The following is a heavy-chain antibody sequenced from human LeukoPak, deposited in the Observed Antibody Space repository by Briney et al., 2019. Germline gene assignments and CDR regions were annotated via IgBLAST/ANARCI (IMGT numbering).Heavy chain of an antibody. CDR3: ARGFGYDNILTY. CDR1: GFSFSSYW. CDR2: INSDGGST. J-gene: IGHJ4*02. V-gene: IGHV3-74*01. Sequence: PGGSLRLSCAASGFSFSSYWMHWVRQAPGKGLVWVSRINSDGGSTSYADSVKGRFTISRDNAKNTLYLQMNSLRAEDTAVYYCARGFGYDNILTYWGQGTLVTVSS. D-gene: IGHD5-12*01.